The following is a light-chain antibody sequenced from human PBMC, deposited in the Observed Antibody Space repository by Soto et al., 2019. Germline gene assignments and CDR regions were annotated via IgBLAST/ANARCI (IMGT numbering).Light chain of an antibody. Sequence: QSVLAQPPSVSGAPGQKVTIYCTGSSSNIGAGYDLHWYQQLPGTAPKLLLYGNSNRPSGVPDRFSGSKSGTSASLAITGLQAEDEADYSCQSYDSSLSAYVFGTGTKVTVL. V-gene: IGLV1-40*01. CDR1: SSNIGAGYD. CDR3: QSYDSSLSAYV. CDR2: GNS. J-gene: IGLJ1*01.